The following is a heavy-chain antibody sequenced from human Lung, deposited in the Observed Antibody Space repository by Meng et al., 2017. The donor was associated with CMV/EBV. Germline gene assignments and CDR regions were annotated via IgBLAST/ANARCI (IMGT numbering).Heavy chain of an antibody. CDR2: IFSNDEK. CDR3: ARIAEGYCSSTSCYTRDYFDY. Sequence: SGPTLVXPTETLTLTCTVSGFSLSNARMGVSWIRQPPGKALEWLAHIFSNDEKSYSTSLKSRLTISKDTSKSQVVLTMTNMDPVDTATYYCARIAEGYCSSTSCYTRDYFDYWXQGTXVTVDS. CDR1: GFSLSNARMG. V-gene: IGHV2-26*01. J-gene: IGHJ4*02. D-gene: IGHD2-2*02.